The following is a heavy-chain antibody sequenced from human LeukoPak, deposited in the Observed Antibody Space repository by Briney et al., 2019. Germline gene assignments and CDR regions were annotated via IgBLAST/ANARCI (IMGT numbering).Heavy chain of an antibody. V-gene: IGHV3-23*01. CDR3: AKGVGHFYGSGGYQGY. CDR1: GFTFSSYA. D-gene: IGHD3-10*01. J-gene: IGHJ4*02. CDR2: ISGSGGST. Sequence: GGSLRLSCAASGFTFSSYAMSWVRQAPGKGLEWVSAISGSGGSTYYADSVKGRFTISRDNSKNTLYLQMNSLRAEDTAVYYCAKGVGHFYGSGGYQGYWGQGTLVTVSS.